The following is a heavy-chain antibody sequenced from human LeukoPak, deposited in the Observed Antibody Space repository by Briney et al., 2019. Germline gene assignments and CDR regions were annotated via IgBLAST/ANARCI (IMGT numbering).Heavy chain of an antibody. CDR2: ISSRGST. CDR3: ARLNPLEHLFSFYFDS. Sequence: SETLSLTCSVSGDSISNGHYYWGWIRQPPGKGLEWLATISSRGSTFYNPSLKSRVTISVDTSKNQISLNLSFVTASDTSLYYCARLNPLEHLFSFYFDSWGQGILATVSS. V-gene: IGHV4-39*01. D-gene: IGHD3-3*01. J-gene: IGHJ4*02. CDR1: GDSISNGHYY.